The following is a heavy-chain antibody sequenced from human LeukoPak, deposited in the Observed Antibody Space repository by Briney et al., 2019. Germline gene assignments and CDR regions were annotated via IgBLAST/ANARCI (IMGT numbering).Heavy chain of an antibody. V-gene: IGHV3-21*01. J-gene: IGHJ4*01. CDR3: ARYRLVVRSRYSFDC. CDR2: ITSSSSYI. D-gene: IGHD6-19*01. Sequence: WISQAAGTGKERVSSITSSSSYIYYADSAKGRFTISRDNAKNSLYLQMNRLNAEEPALYYFARYRLVVRSRYSFDCGGQGTVVTVS.